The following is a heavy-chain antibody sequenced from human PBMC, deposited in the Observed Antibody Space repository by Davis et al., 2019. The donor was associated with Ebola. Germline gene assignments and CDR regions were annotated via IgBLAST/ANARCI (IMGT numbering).Heavy chain of an antibody. V-gene: IGHV3-30-3*02. J-gene: IGHJ4*02. CDR3: AKTGAIYDFWSGYPDYEGIDY. D-gene: IGHD3-3*01. CDR2: ISYDGSNK. CDR1: GFTFSSYA. Sequence: GESLKISCAASGFTFSSYAMHWVRQAPGKGLEWVAVISYDGSNKYYADSVKGRFTLSRDNSENTLYLQMNSLRAEDTAVYYCAKTGAIYDFWSGYPDYEGIDYWGQGTPVTVSS.